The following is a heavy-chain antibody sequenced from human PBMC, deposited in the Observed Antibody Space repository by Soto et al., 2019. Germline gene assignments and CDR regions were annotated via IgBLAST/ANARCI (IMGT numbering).Heavy chain of an antibody. CDR3: AHTWGLPFDY. Sequence: QITLKESGPTLVKPTQTLTLTCTYSGFSLRTTGVGVGWIRQPPGKALEWLGLIYWNDDKRYSPSLKSRFTLTSDISKSQVVLTMTNMDPVDTATYYCAHTWGLPFDYWGQGTLVIVSS. V-gene: IGHV2-5*01. D-gene: IGHD3-16*01. CDR2: IYWNDDK. J-gene: IGHJ4*02. CDR1: GFSLRTTGVG.